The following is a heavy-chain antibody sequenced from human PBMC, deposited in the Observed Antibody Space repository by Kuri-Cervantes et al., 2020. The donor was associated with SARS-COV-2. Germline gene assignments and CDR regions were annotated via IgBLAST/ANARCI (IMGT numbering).Heavy chain of an antibody. CDR3: ARVLMVDYSAQDYYYYMDV. V-gene: IGHV1-69*04. CDR1: GGTFSSYA. Sequence: SVKVSCKASGGTFSSYAISWVRQAPGQGLEWMGRIIPILGTANYAQKFQGRVTITADKSTSTAYMELSSLRSEDTAVYYCARVLMVDYSAQDYYYYMDVWGKGTTVTVSS. CDR2: IIPILGTA. J-gene: IGHJ6*03. D-gene: IGHD3-10*01.